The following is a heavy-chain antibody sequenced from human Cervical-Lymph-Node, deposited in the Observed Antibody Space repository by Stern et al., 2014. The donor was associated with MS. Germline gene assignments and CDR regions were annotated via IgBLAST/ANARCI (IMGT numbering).Heavy chain of an antibody. Sequence: QLQLQESGPGLVKPSETLSLTCVVSGDSISSYTHYWAWIRQPPGKGLEWIGSVFYFAAPYNTPSRKSPVTTPVDTSKKHSPRGLNSVTAADTAVYYCAKHACTGAACPFDLWGQGTLVTVSS. CDR3: AKHACTGAACPFDL. CDR2: VFYFAAP. D-gene: IGHD2-8*02. CDR1: GDSISSYTHY. J-gene: IGHJ4*02. V-gene: IGHV4-39*01.